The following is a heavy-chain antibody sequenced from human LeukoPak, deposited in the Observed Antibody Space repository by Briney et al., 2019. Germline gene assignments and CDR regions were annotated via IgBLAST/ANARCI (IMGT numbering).Heavy chain of an antibody. J-gene: IGHJ5*02. CDR2: INAYNGNT. D-gene: IGHD3-3*01. CDR1: GYTFTSYY. CDR3: ARGLEWLTRRHTWFDP. Sequence: ASVKVSCKASGYTFTSYYMHWVRQAPGQGLEWMGWINAYNGNTNYAQKLQGRVTMTTDTSTSTAYMELRSLRSDDTAVYYCARGLEWLTRRHTWFDPWGQGTLVTVSS. V-gene: IGHV1-18*04.